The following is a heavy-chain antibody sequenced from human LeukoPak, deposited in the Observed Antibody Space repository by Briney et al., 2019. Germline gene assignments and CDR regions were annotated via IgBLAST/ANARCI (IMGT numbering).Heavy chain of an antibody. CDR1: GYTFTGYY. V-gene: IGHV1-2*02. J-gene: IGHJ4*02. D-gene: IGHD3-16*02. CDR2: INPNSGGT. Sequence: GASVKLSCTASGYTFTGYYMHWVRQAPGQGLEWRGWINPNSGGTNYAQKVQGRVTMTRDTSISTAYMEMSRLRSDDTAVYYCARGDYVWGSYLPTYYFDYWGQGTLVTVSS. CDR3: ARGDYVWGSYLPTYYFDY.